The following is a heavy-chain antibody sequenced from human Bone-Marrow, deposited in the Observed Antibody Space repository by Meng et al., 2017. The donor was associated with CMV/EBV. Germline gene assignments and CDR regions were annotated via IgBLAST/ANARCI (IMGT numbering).Heavy chain of an antibody. Sequence: ASVKVSCKASGYTFTSYYMHWVRQAPGQGLEWMGIINPSGGSTSYAQKFQGRVTMTRDTSTSTVYMELSSLRSEDTAVYYCARDLVVAAQGDYYYYGMDVWDQGTTVTVSS. J-gene: IGHJ6*02. CDR2: INPSGGST. CDR3: ARDLVVAAQGDYYYYGMDV. D-gene: IGHD2-15*01. V-gene: IGHV1-46*01. CDR1: GYTFTSYY.